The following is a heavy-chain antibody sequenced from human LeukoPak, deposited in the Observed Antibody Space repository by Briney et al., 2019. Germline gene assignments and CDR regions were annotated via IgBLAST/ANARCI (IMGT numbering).Heavy chain of an antibody. Sequence: GSLRLSCAASGFTFSSYAMSWVRQAPGKGLEWVSAISGSGGSTYYADSVKGRFTISRDNSKNTLYLQVNSLRAEDTAVYYCASPPPYDYVWGSYHNSDAFDIWGQGTMVTVSS. J-gene: IGHJ3*02. CDR2: ISGSGGST. CDR3: ASPPPYDYVWGSYHNSDAFDI. CDR1: GFTFSSYA. D-gene: IGHD3-16*02. V-gene: IGHV3-23*01.